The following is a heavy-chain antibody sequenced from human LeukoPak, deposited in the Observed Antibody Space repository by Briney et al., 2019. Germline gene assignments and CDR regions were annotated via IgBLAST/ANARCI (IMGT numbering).Heavy chain of an antibody. Sequence: GGSLRLSCAASGVSFSSYDMSWVRQAPGRGLEWVSAISGSGGSTYYPDSVKGRFTISRDNSKNTLYLQMNSLRAEDRGVYYCAKQNVIGEAGLFEYWGQGNLVTVSS. CDR3: AKQNVIGEAGLFEY. V-gene: IGHV3-23*01. CDR1: GVSFSSYD. D-gene: IGHD2/OR15-2a*01. CDR2: ISGSGGST. J-gene: IGHJ4*02.